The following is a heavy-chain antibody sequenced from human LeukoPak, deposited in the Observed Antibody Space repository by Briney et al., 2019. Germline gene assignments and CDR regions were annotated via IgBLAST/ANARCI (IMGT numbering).Heavy chain of an antibody. D-gene: IGHD3-9*01. V-gene: IGHV3-23*01. CDR2: ISGSGGST. CDR1: GFTFSSYA. CDR3: ASPPGRIKYDILTGYPRFDY. J-gene: IGHJ4*02. Sequence: GGSLRLSCAASGFTFSSYAMSWVRQAPGKGLEWVSAISGSGGSTYYADSVKGRFTISRDNSKNTLYLQMNSLRAEDTAVYYCASPPGRIKYDILTGYPRFDYWGQGTLVTVSS.